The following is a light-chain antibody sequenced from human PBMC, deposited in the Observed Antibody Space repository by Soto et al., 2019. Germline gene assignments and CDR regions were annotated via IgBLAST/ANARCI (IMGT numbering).Light chain of an antibody. V-gene: IGKV1D-8*01. CDR1: QDVVNY. CDR2: AAS. J-gene: IGKJ1*01. CDR3: QQYYSFTPT. Sequence: IDMTQAPSSLSASVGDRLTITCRAGQDVVNYLNWYQQKPGKAPEXXIYAASTLQSGVPSRFSGSGSGTDFTLTISCLQYEDFATYYCQQYYSFTPTFGQGTKVDIK.